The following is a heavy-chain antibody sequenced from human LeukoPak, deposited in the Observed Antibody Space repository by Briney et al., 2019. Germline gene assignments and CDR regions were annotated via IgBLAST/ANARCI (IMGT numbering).Heavy chain of an antibody. D-gene: IGHD2-15*01. J-gene: IGHJ5*02. CDR3: ARGGPRYCSGGSCFGWFDP. V-gene: IGHV4-31*03. Sequence: SQTLSLTCTVSGGSISSGGYYWSWIRQHPGKGLEWIGYIYYSGSTYYNPSLKSRVTISVDTSKNQFSPKLSSVTAADTAVYYCARGGPRYCSGGSCFGWFDPWGQGTLVTVSS. CDR2: IYYSGST. CDR1: GGSISSGGYY.